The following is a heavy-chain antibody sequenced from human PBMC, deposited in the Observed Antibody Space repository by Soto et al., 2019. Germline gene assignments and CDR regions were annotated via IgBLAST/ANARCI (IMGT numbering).Heavy chain of an antibody. D-gene: IGHD1-7*01. Sequence: QVQLQQWGAGLLKPSETLSLTCAVYGGSFSGHYWTWIRQPPGKGLEWIGEISPGGSTNYKPSLQSPVTMSGDTSNNQFSLMRSAVTAPDTAVYYCARGRGGLHRTAELQPWGQGTVVTVSS. CDR3: ARGRGGLHRTAELQP. V-gene: IGHV4-34*01. J-gene: IGHJ5*02. CDR1: GGSFSGHY. CDR2: ISPGGST.